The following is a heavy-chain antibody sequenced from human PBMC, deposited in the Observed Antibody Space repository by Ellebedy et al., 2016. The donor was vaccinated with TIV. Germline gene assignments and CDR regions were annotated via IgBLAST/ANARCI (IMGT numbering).Heavy chain of an antibody. CDR2: ISGSGGTT. CDR3: AKGLIVLMVYAPDDAFDI. Sequence: PGGSLRLSCAASGFTSSSYAMSWVRQAPGKGLEWVSTISGSGGTTYYADSVKGRFTISRYNSKDTVYLQMNSLRAEDTAVYYCAKGLIVLMVYAPDDAFDIWGQGTTVTVSS. J-gene: IGHJ3*02. CDR1: GFTSSSYA. D-gene: IGHD2-8*01. V-gene: IGHV3-23*01.